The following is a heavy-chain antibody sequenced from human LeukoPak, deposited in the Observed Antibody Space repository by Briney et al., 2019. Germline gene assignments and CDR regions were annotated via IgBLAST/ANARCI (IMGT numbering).Heavy chain of an antibody. CDR3: ARATYSGSYYFDY. CDR1: GFTFSSYG. J-gene: IGHJ4*02. Sequence: GGSLRLSCAASGFTFSSYGMHWVRQAPGKGLEWVAVIWYDGSNKYYADSVKGRFTISRDNSKNTLYLQTNSLRAEDTAVYYCARATYSGSYYFDYWGQGTLVTVSS. CDR2: IWYDGSNK. V-gene: IGHV3-33*01. D-gene: IGHD1-26*01.